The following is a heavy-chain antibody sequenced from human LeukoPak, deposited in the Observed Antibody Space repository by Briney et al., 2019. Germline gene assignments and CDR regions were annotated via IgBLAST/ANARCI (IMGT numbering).Heavy chain of an antibody. CDR3: ARDWDYYDNSGYYFEY. D-gene: IGHD3-22*01. Sequence: GGSLRLSCAASGFTFSRYWMSWVRQAPGKGLEWVANINQDGTQKYYVDSVNGRFTISRDNAKNSLSLQMNSLRAEDTAVYYCARDWDYYDNSGYYFEYWGQGTLVTVSS. J-gene: IGHJ4*02. V-gene: IGHV3-7*05. CDR2: INQDGTQK. CDR1: GFTFSRYW.